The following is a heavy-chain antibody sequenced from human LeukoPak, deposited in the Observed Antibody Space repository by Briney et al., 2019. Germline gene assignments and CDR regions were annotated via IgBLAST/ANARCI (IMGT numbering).Heavy chain of an antibody. CDR2: ISGSGGST. CDR3: ARVTYYYDSSGSTDEDY. V-gene: IGHV3-23*01. Sequence: PGGSLRLSCAASGFTFSSYAMSWVRQAPGKGLEWVSAISGSGGSTYYADSVKGRFTISRDNSTNTLYLQMNSLRAEDTAVYYCARVTYYYDSSGSTDEDYWGQGTLVTVSS. D-gene: IGHD3-22*01. CDR1: GFTFSSYA. J-gene: IGHJ4*02.